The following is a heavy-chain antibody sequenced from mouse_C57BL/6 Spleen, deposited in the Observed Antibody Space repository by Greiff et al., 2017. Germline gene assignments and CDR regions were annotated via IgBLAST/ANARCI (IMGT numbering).Heavy chain of an antibody. J-gene: IGHJ3*01. V-gene: IGHV1-18*01. Sequence: EVQLQESGPELVKPGASVTIPCKASGYTFTDYNMDWVKQSHGKSLEWIGDINPNNGGTIYNQKFKGKATLTVDKSSSTAYMERRSLTSEDTAVYYCARGYPWFAYWGQGTLVTVSA. D-gene: IGHD2-2*01. CDR2: INPNNGGT. CDR1: GYTFTDYN. CDR3: ARGYPWFAY.